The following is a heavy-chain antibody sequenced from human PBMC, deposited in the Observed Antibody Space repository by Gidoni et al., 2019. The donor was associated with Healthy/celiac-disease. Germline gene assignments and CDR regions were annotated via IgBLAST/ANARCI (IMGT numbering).Heavy chain of an antibody. V-gene: IGHV4-39*02. D-gene: IGHD5-12*01. CDR2: T. J-gene: IGHJ3*02. Sequence: TYYNPSLKSRVTISVDTSKNQFSLKLSSVTAADTAVYYCAREYSDAFDIWGQGTMGTVSS. CDR3: AREYSDAFDI.